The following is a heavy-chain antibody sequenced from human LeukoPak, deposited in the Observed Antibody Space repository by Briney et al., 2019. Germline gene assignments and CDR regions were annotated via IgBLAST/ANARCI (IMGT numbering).Heavy chain of an antibody. V-gene: IGHV3-23*01. J-gene: IGHJ4*02. Sequence: PGGSLRLSCADSGFTFSSCAMRWVRQAPGKGLEWVSAISGSGGSTYYADSVKGRFTISRDNSKNTLYLQMNSLRAEDTAVYYCAITVVPAAMLGYWGQGTLVTVSS. CDR3: AITVVPAAMLGY. CDR1: GFTFSSCA. CDR2: ISGSGGST. D-gene: IGHD2-2*01.